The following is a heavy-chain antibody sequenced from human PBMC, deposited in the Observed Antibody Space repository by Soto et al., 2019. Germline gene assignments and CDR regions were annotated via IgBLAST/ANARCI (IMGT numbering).Heavy chain of an antibody. J-gene: IGHJ4*02. Sequence: GGSLRLSCAASGSTFSSYAMSWVRQAPGKGLEWVSAISGSGGSTYYADSVKGRFTISRDNSKNTLYLQMNSLRAEDTAVYYGAKVVVVTPYYFDYWGQGTLVTVSS. CDR1: GSTFSSYA. CDR2: ISGSGGST. V-gene: IGHV3-23*01. D-gene: IGHD2-21*02. CDR3: AKVVVVTPYYFDY.